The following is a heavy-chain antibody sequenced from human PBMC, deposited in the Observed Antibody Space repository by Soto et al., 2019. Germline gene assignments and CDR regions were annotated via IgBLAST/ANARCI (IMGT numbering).Heavy chain of an antibody. J-gene: IGHJ6*02. V-gene: IGHV3-23*01. CDR1: GFPFSSYA. D-gene: IGHD5-18*01. Sequence: EVHLLESGGGLVQPGGSLRLSCAGSGFPFSSYAMSWVRQAPEKGLEWVSALRDSGVSPYNADSVKGRFTISRDNSKNTLYLQMDSLRVEDTALYYCAKMTSDSYGRNYGMDVWGQGTTVTVSS. CDR2: LRDSGVSP. CDR3: AKMTSDSYGRNYGMDV.